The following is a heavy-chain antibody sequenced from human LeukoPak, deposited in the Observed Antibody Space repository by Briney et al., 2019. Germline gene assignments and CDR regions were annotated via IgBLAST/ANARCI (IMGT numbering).Heavy chain of an antibody. D-gene: IGHD2-15*01. CDR1: GFTFSSYS. V-gene: IGHV3-21*01. CDR3: ARTMGYCRGGSCSTTGDY. J-gene: IGHJ4*02. Sequence: GGSLRLSCAASGFTFSSYSMNWVRQAPGKGLEWVSYISDSNSYRYYADSVKGRFTISRDNAKNSLYLQMNSLRAEDTAVYYCARTMGYCRGGSCSTTGDYWGQGTLVTVSS. CDR2: ISDSNSYR.